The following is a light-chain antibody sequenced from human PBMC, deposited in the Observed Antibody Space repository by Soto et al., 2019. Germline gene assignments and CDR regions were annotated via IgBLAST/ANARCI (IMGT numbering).Light chain of an antibody. Sequence: EIVLTQSPGTLSLSPGERATLSCRASQSVNSNYFAWYQQKPGQSPRVLMYGASSRATGIPDRFSGSGSGTDFTLTISRLEPEDFAVYYWHQYDNSPRTFGQGTKVEIK. CDR1: QSVNSNY. CDR3: HQYDNSPRT. J-gene: IGKJ1*01. CDR2: GAS. V-gene: IGKV3-20*01.